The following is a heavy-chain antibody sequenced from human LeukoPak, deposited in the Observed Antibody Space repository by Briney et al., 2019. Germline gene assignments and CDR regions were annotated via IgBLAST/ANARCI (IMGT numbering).Heavy chain of an antibody. J-gene: IGHJ4*02. V-gene: IGHV4-34*01. Sequence: PSETLSLTCAVYGGSFSGYYWSWIRQPPGKGLEWIGEINHSGSTNYNPSLKSRVTISVDTSKNQFSLKLSSVTAADTAVYYCASPVADFWSGYYIDYWGQGTLVTVSS. CDR2: INHSGST. CDR1: GGSFSGYY. D-gene: IGHD3-3*01. CDR3: ASPVADFWSGYYIDY.